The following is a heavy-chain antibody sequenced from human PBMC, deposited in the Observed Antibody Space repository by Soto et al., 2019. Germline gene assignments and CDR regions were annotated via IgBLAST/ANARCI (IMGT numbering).Heavy chain of an antibody. D-gene: IGHD4-17*01. V-gene: IGHV3-23*01. CDR3: AKARTTVTIWFEP. CDR1: GFTFSNYA. Sequence: GGSLRLSCVASGFTFSNYAMTWVRQAPGKGLEWVSTLDGAGTHYADSVKGRFAISRDNSKNTLYLQMDSLRAEDTAVYYCAKARTTVTIWFEPWGQGTLVTVSS. CDR2: LDGAGT. J-gene: IGHJ5*02.